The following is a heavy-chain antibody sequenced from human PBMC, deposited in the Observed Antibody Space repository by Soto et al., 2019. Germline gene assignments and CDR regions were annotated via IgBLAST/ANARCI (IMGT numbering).Heavy chain of an antibody. J-gene: IGHJ6*02. CDR2: IYHSGST. D-gene: IGHD3-9*01. Sequence: SETLSLTCAVSGGSISSGGYSWSWIRQPPGKGLEWIGYIYHSGSTYYNPSLKSRVTISVDRPKNQFSLKLSSVTAADTAVYYCARERESYYDILTGYSEGYYYYGMDVWGQGTTVTVSS. V-gene: IGHV4-30-2*01. CDR3: ARERESYYDILTGYSEGYYYYGMDV. CDR1: GGSISSGGYS.